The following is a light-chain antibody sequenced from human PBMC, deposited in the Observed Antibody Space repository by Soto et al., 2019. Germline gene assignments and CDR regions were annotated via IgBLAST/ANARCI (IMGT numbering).Light chain of an antibody. Sequence: QSALTQPASVSGSPGQSITISCTGTSSDVGLYNYVSWFQQHSGKAPKLLMYDVSNRPSGVSNRFSGSKSGNTVSLTISGLQAEDEADYYCTSYTGSNTYVFGTGTKLTVL. CDR3: TSYTGSNTYV. J-gene: IGLJ1*01. V-gene: IGLV2-14*01. CDR2: DVS. CDR1: SSDVGLYNY.